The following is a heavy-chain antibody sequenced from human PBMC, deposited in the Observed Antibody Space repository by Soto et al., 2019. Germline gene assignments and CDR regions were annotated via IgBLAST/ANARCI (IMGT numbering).Heavy chain of an antibody. CDR2: INHSGST. CDR3: ARLLTYYDFWSGYLWFDP. CDR1: GGSFSGYY. J-gene: IGHJ5*02. Sequence: PSETLSLTCAVYGGSFSGYYWSWIRQPPGKGLEWIGEINHSGSTNYNPSLKSRVTISVDTSKNQFSLKLSSVTAADTAVYYCARLLTYYDFWSGYLWFDPWGQGTLVTVSS. D-gene: IGHD3-3*01. V-gene: IGHV4-34*01.